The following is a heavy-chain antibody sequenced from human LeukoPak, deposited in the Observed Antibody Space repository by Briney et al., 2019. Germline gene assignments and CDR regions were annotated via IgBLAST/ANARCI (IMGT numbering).Heavy chain of an antibody. D-gene: IGHD1-26*01. CDR2: IKQDGSEK. CDR1: GFTFSNYW. V-gene: IGHV3-7*01. Sequence: GGSLRLSCAASGFTFSNYWMSWVRQAPGKGLEWVANIKQDGSEKFYVDSVKGRFTISRDNAKNSLYLQMNSLRAEDTAVYYCAREIVGAIKSYFDYWGQGTLVTASS. CDR3: AREIVGAIKSYFDY. J-gene: IGHJ4*02.